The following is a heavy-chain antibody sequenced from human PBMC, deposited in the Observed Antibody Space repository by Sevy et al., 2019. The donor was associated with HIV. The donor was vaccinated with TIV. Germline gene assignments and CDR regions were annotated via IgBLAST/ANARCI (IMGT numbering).Heavy chain of an antibody. J-gene: IGHJ5*02. CDR2: IKQDGSEK. CDR1: GFTFSSYA. V-gene: IGHV3-7*01. D-gene: IGHD6-13*01. Sequence: GGSLRLSCAASGFTFSSYAMHWVRQAPGQGLEWVANIKQDGSEKYYVDSVKGRFIISRDNAKNSLYLQMNSLRADDTALYYCARDSGSTWQAYNWFDPWGQGTLVTVSS. CDR3: ARDSGSTWQAYNWFDP.